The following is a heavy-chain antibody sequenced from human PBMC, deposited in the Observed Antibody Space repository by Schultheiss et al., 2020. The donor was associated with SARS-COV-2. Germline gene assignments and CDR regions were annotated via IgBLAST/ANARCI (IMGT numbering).Heavy chain of an antibody. V-gene: IGHV3-23*01. Sequence: GESLKISCAASGFTFSSYAMSWVRQAPGKGLEWVSAISGSGGSTYYADSVKGRFTISRENAKNSLYLQMNSLRAGDTAVYYCARGSRDAFDIWGQGTMVTVSS. CDR3: ARGSRDAFDI. CDR2: ISGSGGST. CDR1: GFTFSSYA. J-gene: IGHJ3*02. D-gene: IGHD2-2*01.